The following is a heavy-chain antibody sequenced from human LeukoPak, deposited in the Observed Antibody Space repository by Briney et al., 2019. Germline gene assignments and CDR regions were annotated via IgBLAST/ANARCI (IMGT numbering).Heavy chain of an antibody. CDR2: IIPIFGTA. V-gene: IGHV1-69*01. J-gene: IGHJ6*02. Sequence: KVSCKASGGTFSSYAINWVRQAPGQGLEWMGGIIPIFGTANYAQKFQGRVTITADESTSTAYMELSSLRSEDTAVYYCARDDSGGFAYYYGMDVWGQGTTVTVSS. D-gene: IGHD6-19*01. CDR1: GGTFSSYA. CDR3: ARDDSGGFAYYYGMDV.